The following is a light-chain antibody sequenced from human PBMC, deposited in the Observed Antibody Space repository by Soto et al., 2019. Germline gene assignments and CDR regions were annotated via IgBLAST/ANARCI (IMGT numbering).Light chain of an antibody. J-gene: IGKJ5*01. CDR2: DAS. CDR3: QQRSNWSIT. Sequence: EIVMTQSPVTLSVSPGERATLSCRASQNISRSLAWYQQKPGQAPRLLIYDASNRATGIPARFSGSGSGTDFTLTISSLEPEDFAVYYCQQRSNWSITFGQGTRLEIK. V-gene: IGKV3-11*01. CDR1: QNISRS.